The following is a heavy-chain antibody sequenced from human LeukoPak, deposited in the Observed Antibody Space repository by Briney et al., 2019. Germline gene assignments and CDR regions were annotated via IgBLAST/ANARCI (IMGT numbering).Heavy chain of an antibody. Sequence: GGSLRLSCAASGFTFSTYWMTWVRQTPGKGLERVANVHQGGSEKYYWDSVKGRFTIFRDNAQNSLYLHMNSLRVEDTGVYYCTRDTGGSGSYPDFWGRGTLVTVSS. V-gene: IGHV3-7*01. J-gene: IGHJ4*02. CDR3: TRDTGGSGSYPDF. D-gene: IGHD1-26*01. CDR1: GFTFSTYW. CDR2: VHQGGSEK.